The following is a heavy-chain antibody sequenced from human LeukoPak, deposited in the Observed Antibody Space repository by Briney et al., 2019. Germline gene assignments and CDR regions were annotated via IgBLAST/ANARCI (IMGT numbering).Heavy chain of an antibody. J-gene: IGHJ6*03. CDR1: GGSISSSSYY. D-gene: IGHD2-2*01. CDR2: IYYSGST. Sequence: SETLSLTCTVSGGSISSSSYYWGWIRQPPGKGLEWIGSIYYSGSTYYNPSLKSRVTISVDTSKNQFSLKLSSVTAADTAVYYCARPHCSSTSCATRRYYYYYMDVWGKGTTVTVSS. CDR3: ARPHCSSTSCATRRYYYYYMDV. V-gene: IGHV4-39*07.